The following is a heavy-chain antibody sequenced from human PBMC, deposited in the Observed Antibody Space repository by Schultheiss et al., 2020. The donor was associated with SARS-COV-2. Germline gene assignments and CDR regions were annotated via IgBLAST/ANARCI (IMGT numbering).Heavy chain of an antibody. Sequence: GGSLRLSCAASGLSFSNYEMNWVRQAPGKGLEWVANIKQDGSEKYYVDSVKGRFTISRDNSKNTLYLQMNSLRAEDTAIYYCARDRTTGGAFDIWGQGTVVTVSS. CDR3: ARDRTTGGAFDI. J-gene: IGHJ3*02. V-gene: IGHV3-7*01. D-gene: IGHD1-14*01. CDR1: GLSFSNYE. CDR2: IKQDGSEK.